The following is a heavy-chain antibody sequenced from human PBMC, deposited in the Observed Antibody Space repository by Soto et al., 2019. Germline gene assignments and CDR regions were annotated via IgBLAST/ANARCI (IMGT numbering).Heavy chain of an antibody. D-gene: IGHD6-13*01. CDR3: AIHTIAAAGIIWFDP. CDR2: IYYSGST. CDR1: GGSISSSSYY. Sequence: SETLSLTCTVSGGSISSSSYYWGWIRQPPGKGLEWIGSIYYSGSTYYNPSLKSRVTISVDASKNQFSLKLSSVTAADTAVYYCAIHTIAAAGIIWFDPWGQGTLVTLSS. J-gene: IGHJ5*02. V-gene: IGHV4-39*01.